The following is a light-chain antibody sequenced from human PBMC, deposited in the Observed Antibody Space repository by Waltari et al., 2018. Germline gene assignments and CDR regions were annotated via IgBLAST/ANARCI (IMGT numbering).Light chain of an antibody. V-gene: IGLV2-14*03. CDR3: SAYTNTNTLL. CDR1: NSDIGFYNF. J-gene: IGLJ2*01. CDR2: DVA. Sequence: QSALTQPASVSGSPGQSITIPCTGTNSDIGFYNFVSWYQQHPGKAPKLIIYDVARWPSGVSHRFSGSKSGNTASLTISALRGEDEADYYCSAYTNTNTLLFGGGTKVTVL.